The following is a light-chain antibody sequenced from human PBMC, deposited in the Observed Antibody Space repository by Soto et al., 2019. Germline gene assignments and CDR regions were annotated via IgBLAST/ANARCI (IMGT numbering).Light chain of an antibody. CDR2: GAS. CDR3: HQYGSSPGT. CDR1: QSVTSRH. V-gene: IGKV3-20*01. J-gene: IGKJ1*01. Sequence: DIVLPQSPGTLSLSPGERATLSCRASQSVTSRHLAWYQQKPGQAPRLLFCGASIRDTGITDRFSGSGSGTDFTLTINRLEPEDFEVYYCHQYGSSPGTFGPGTKVDIK.